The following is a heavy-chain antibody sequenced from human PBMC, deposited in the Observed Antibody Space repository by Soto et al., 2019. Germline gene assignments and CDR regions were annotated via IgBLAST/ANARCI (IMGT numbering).Heavy chain of an antibody. CDR3: ARDNRAMVRGVIINYYYGMDV. Sequence: GGSLRLSCAASGFTFSSYAMHWVRQAPGKGLEWVAVISYDGSNKYYADSVKGRFTISRDNSKNTRYLQMNSLRAEDTAVYYCARDNRAMVRGVIINYYYGMDVWDQGTTVTVSS. D-gene: IGHD3-10*01. CDR1: GFTFSSYA. V-gene: IGHV3-30-3*01. J-gene: IGHJ6*02. CDR2: ISYDGSNK.